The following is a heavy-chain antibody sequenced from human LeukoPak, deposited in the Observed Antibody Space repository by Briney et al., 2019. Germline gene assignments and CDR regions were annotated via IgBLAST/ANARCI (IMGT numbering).Heavy chain of an antibody. Sequence: PGGSLRLSCAASGFTFSRYNINWVRQAAGKGLEWVSSIIRTSSYIYYADSVKGRFTIPRDNAQNSMYLQMNSLRVEDTAVYYCARVLETDCTGGSCYSGLDYWGQGTLVTVSS. CDR1: GFTFSRYN. CDR2: IIRTSSYI. D-gene: IGHD2-15*01. J-gene: IGHJ4*02. CDR3: ARVLETDCTGGSCYSGLDY. V-gene: IGHV3-21*01.